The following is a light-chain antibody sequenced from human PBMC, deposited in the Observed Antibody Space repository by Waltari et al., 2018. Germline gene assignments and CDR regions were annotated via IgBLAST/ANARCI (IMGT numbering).Light chain of an antibody. CDR1: QDISSY. Sequence: IQLTHSPSSLYASVGDTVTITRRASQDISSYLACYQQKPGKAPNLLMYAAFTLQSGVPSRFSGSGSGTDFTLTISSLQPEDFATYYCQQFKTYPLTFGQGTRLEIK. J-gene: IGKJ5*01. CDR2: AAF. CDR3: QQFKTYPLT. V-gene: IGKV1-9*01.